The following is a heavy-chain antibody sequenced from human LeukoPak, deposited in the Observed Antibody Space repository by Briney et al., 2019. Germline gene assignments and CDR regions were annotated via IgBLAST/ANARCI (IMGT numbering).Heavy chain of an antibody. CDR2: ISYDGSNK. D-gene: IGHD3-10*01. CDR3: ARDLSKLYYGGDY. J-gene: IGHJ4*02. V-gene: IGHV3-30*04. CDR1: GFTFSSYA. Sequence: GGSLRLSCAASGFTFSSYAMHWVRQAPGKGLEWVAVISYDGSNKYYADSVKGRFTISRDNSKNTLYLQMNSLRAEDTAVYYCARDLSKLYYGGDYWGQGTLVTVSS.